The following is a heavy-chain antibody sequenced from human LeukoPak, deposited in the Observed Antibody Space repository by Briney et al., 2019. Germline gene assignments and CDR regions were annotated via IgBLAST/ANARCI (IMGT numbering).Heavy chain of an antibody. Sequence: GGSLRLSCAASGFPFSSYAMSWVRQAPGKGLEWVSSISNSGGNTYYADSAKGRFTISRDNSKNTLYLQMNSLRAEDTAVYYCARDFCDHWGQGTLVTVSS. CDR1: GFPFSSYA. CDR2: ISNSGGNT. J-gene: IGHJ5*02. D-gene: IGHD3-3*01. V-gene: IGHV3-23*01. CDR3: ARDFCDH.